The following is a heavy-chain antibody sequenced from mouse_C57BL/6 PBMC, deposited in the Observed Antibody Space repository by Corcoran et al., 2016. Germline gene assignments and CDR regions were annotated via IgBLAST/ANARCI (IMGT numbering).Heavy chain of an antibody. V-gene: IGHV1-81*01. Sequence: QVQLQQSGAELARPGASVKLSCKASGYTFTSYGISWVKQRTGQGLEWIGEIYPRSGNTDYNEKFTGKATLTADTSTSTAYMELRSLTSEDSAVYCCARCDDGSSYGWYSDVLCTGTTVTVAS. CDR1: GYTFTSYG. CDR2: IYPRSGNT. CDR3: ARCDDGSSYGWYSDV. J-gene: IGHJ1*03. D-gene: IGHD1-1*01.